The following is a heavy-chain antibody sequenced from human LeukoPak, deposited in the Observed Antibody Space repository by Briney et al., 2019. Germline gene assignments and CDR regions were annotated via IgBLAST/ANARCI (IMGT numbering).Heavy chain of an antibody. CDR1: GGSISSYY. J-gene: IGHJ6*03. Sequence: SETLSLTCTVSGGSISSYYWSWIRQPPGKGQEWVGYIYYSGSTNYNPSLKSRVTISVDTSKNQFSLQLSSVTAADTAIYYRARHGNLVVLAHYYYVDVWGKGATVTVSS. D-gene: IGHD2-2*01. CDR3: ARHGNLVVLAHYYYVDV. CDR2: IYYSGST. V-gene: IGHV4-59*08.